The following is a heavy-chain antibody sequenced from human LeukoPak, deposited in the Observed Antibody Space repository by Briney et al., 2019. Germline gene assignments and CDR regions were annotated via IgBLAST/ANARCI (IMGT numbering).Heavy chain of an antibody. CDR1: GFTFSSYS. CDR2: ISSSSYI. D-gene: IGHD2-2*01. CDR3: ARGAGYCSSTSCPLYYYYGMDV. V-gene: IGHV3-21*01. J-gene: IGHJ6*02. Sequence: GGSLRLSCAASGFTFSSYSMNWVRQAPGKGLEWVSSISSSSYIYYADSVKGRFTVSRDNAKNSLYLQMNSLRAEDTAVYYCARGAGYCSSTSCPLYYYYGMDVWGQGTTVTVSS.